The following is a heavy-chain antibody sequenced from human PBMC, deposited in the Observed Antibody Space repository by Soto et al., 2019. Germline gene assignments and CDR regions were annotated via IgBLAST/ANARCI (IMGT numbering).Heavy chain of an antibody. D-gene: IGHD1-1*01. CDR3: ARVRNAEGSSY. CDR1: GFTFSDLY. J-gene: IGHJ4*02. CDR2: ISSGSTNI. Sequence: QVQLVESGGGLVKPRGYLRLSSAASGFTFSDLYMGLIRQAPGKRLEWISYISSGSTNIFYADSVMGRFTVSSDNAKYSVYLKMDSLREEDTAVYYCARVRNAEGSSYWGQGNLVTVSS. V-gene: IGHV3-11*01.